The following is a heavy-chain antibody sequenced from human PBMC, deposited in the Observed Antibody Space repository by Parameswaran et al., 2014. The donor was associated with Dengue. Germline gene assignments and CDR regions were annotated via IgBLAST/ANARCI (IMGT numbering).Heavy chain of an antibody. D-gene: IGHD6-19*01. V-gene: IGHV4-4*02. J-gene: IGHJ6*02. CDR2: IYHSGST. Sequence: RWIRQPPGKGLEWIGEIYHSGSTNYNPSLKSRVTISVDKSKNQFSLKLSSVTAADTAVYYCATLAVAGYGMDVWGQGTTVTVSS. CDR3: ATLAVAGYGMDV.